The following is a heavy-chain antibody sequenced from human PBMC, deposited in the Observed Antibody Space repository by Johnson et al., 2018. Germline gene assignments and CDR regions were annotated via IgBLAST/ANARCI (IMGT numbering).Heavy chain of an antibody. CDR3: ARVSSEYYYYYMDV. J-gene: IGHJ6*03. CDR2: ISSSSSTI. CDR1: GFTFSSYS. V-gene: IGHV3-48*01. Sequence: EVQLLESGGGLVQXGGSLRLSCAASGFTFSSYSMNWVRQAPGKGLEWVSYISSSSSTIYYADSVKGRFTISRDNAKNSLYRQMNSLRAEDTVLYYCARVSSEYYYYYMDVWGKGTTVTVSS.